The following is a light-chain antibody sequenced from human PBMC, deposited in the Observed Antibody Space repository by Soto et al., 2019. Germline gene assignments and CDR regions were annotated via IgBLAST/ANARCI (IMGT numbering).Light chain of an antibody. CDR2: ANS. CDR1: RSNIGAGYD. V-gene: IGLV1-40*01. CDR3: QSYDSSLSNVV. Sequence: QSVLTQPPSVSGAPGQRVTISCTGSRSNIGAGYDVHWYQQLPGTAPKLLIYANSQGPSGVPDRFSGSKSDTSASLAITGLQAEDEADYYCQSYDSSLSNVVFGGGTKVTVL. J-gene: IGLJ2*01.